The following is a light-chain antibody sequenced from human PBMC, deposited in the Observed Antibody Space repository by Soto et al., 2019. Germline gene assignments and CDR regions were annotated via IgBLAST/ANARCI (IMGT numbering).Light chain of an antibody. CDR3: QLRGSGPPDPT. CDR1: QAVNTR. CDR2: LTS. V-gene: IGKV3D-11*03. J-gene: IGKJ4*01. Sequence: EIVLTQSPATLSSFPVDIGRLYFISSQAVNTRLAWYQPKPGQAPRLLIYLTSNRAAGIPARFSGSGSGTHVTLPIRSPEPEDFGVYYPQLRGSGPPDPTCGGGTKGDIK.